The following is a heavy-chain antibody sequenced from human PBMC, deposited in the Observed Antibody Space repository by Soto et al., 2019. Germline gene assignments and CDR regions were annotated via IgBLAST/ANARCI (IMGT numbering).Heavy chain of an antibody. J-gene: IGHJ3*02. CDR2: IYPGDSDA. V-gene: IGHV5-51*01. CDR3: ARHPGGKGGNAFDI. D-gene: IGHD1-26*01. CDR1: GYTFPSYW. Sequence: GESLKISCKGSGYTFPSYWIGWVRQMPGKGLEWMGIIYPGDSDARYSPSFQGQVTISVDMSISTAYLHLSSLKASDTAMYYCARHPGGKGGNAFDIWGQGTMVTVSS.